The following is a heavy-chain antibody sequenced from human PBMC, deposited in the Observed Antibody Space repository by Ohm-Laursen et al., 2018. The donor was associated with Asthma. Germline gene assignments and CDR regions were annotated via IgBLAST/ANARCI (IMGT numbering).Heavy chain of an antibody. V-gene: IGHV3-30*18. D-gene: IGHD5-18*01. J-gene: IGHJ4*02. CDR1: GFTFSSYG. CDR2: ISYDGSNK. CDR3: AKSSGYSYGCFDY. Sequence: SSLRLSCAASGFTFSSYGMHWVRQAPGKGLEWVAVISYDGSNKYYADSVKGRFTISRDNSKNTLYLQMNSLRAEDTAVYYCAKSSGYSYGCFDYWGQGTLVTVSS.